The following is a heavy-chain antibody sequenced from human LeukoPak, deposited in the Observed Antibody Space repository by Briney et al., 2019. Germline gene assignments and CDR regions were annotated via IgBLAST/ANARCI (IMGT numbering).Heavy chain of an antibody. CDR1: GGSISSSNW. CDR3: ARDHIAVAGIFDY. V-gene: IGHV4-4*02. J-gene: IGHJ4*02. Sequence: ASETLSLTCAVSGGSISSSNWWSWVRQPPGKGLEWIGKIFHSGSTYYNPSLKSRVTISVDTSKDQFSLKLSSVTAADTAVYYCARDHIAVAGIFDYWGQGTLVTVSS. CDR2: IFHSGST. D-gene: IGHD6-19*01.